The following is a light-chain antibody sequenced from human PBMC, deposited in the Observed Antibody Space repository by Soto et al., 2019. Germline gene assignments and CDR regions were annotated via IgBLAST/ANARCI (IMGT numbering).Light chain of an antibody. CDR1: QGISSW. V-gene: IGKV1-12*01. Sequence: EIQMTQSPSSVSASVGDRVAITCRASQGISSWLAWYQQKPGKAPKLLIYAAYSLQSGVQSRFGGSGSGTDFTLTISSLQPEDFATYYCQQSYSTPSTFGQGTRLEIK. J-gene: IGKJ5*01. CDR2: AAY. CDR3: QQSYSTPST.